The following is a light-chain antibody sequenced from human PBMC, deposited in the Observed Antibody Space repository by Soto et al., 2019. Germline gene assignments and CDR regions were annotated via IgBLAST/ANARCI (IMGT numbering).Light chain of an antibody. V-gene: IGKV1-39*01. CDR2: AAS. CDR3: QQTYITSRT. J-gene: IGKJ1*01. CDR1: QSISNW. Sequence: DIQLTQSPSFLSASVGDTVTITCRASQSISNWLAWYQQKQGKAPKLLIYAASSLQSGVPSRFSGSGSGTDFTLTISSLQPEDFATYYCQQTYITSRTFGQGTTGDIK.